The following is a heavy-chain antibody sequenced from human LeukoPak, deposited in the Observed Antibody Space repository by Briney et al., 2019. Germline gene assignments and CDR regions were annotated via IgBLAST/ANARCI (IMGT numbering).Heavy chain of an antibody. V-gene: IGHV4-34*01. CDR3: ARLLNYYDSSGYNLEAFDI. CDR2: INHSGST. CDR1: GGSFSGYY. J-gene: IGHJ3*02. Sequence: SETLSLTCAVYGGSFSGYYWSWIRQPPGKGLEWIGEINHSGSTNYNPSLKSRVTISVDTSKNQFSLKLSSVTAADTAVYYCARLLNYYDSSGYNLEAFDIWGQGTMVTVSS. D-gene: IGHD3-22*01.